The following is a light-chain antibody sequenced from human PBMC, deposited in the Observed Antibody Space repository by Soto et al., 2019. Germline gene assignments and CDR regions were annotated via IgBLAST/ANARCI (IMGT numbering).Light chain of an antibody. V-gene: IGLV1-44*01. J-gene: IGLJ1*01. CDR1: SSNIGSNS. CDR3: AAWDDSLNVYV. CDR2: SND. Sequence: QLVLTQPPSASGTPGQRVTISCSGSSSNIGSNSVNWYQQLPGTAPKLLIYSNDRRPSGVPDRFSGSKSGTSASLAISGLQSEDEADYYCAAWDDSLNVYVFGTGTQLTVL.